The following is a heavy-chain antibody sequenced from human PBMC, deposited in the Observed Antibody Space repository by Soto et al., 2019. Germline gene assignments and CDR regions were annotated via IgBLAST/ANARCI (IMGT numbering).Heavy chain of an antibody. J-gene: IGHJ4*02. CDR3: ARTTFYDIFTAYYSLFDY. D-gene: IGHD3-9*01. Sequence: QVQLQESGPGLVKPSQTLTLTCTVSGGSISSGSFYWSWIRQHPGKGLEWIGHISHSGISYDNPSHASRVTKSVFTSKSQCSLKLSAVTAADTAVYFCARTTFYDIFTAYYSLFDYWGQGTLVTVSS. CDR2: ISHSGIS. CDR1: GGSISSGSFY. V-gene: IGHV4-31*03.